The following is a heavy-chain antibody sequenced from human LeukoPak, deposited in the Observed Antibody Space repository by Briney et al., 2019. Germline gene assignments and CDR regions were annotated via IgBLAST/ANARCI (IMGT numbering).Heavy chain of an antibody. CDR1: GYTFTGYY. D-gene: IGHD3-22*01. J-gene: IGHJ4*02. CDR3: ATTNYYDSSGYQKVEGDFDY. Sequence: ASVKVSCKASGYTFTGYYMHWVRQAPGQGLEWMGWINPNSGGTNYAQKFQGRVTMTRDTSISTAYMELSRLRSDDTAVYYCATTNYYDSSGYQKVEGDFDYWGQGTLVTVSS. V-gene: IGHV1-2*02. CDR2: INPNSGGT.